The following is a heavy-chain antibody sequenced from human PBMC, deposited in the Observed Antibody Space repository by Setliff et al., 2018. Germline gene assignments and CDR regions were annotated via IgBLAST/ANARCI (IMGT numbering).Heavy chain of an antibody. CDR1: GFTFSSYA. D-gene: IGHD3-22*01. CDR3: AKDNYYDSTPPLAFDY. V-gene: IGHV3-23*01. J-gene: IGHJ4*02. CDR2: ISGSGGST. Sequence: GGSLRLSCAASGFTFSSYAMSWVRQAPGKGLEWVSAISGSGGSTYYADSVKGRFTISRDNSKNTLYLQMNSLRAEDTAVYYCAKDNYYDSTPPLAFDYWGQGTLVTVSS.